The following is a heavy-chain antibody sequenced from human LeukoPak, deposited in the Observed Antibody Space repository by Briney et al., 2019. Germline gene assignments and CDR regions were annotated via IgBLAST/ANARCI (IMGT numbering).Heavy chain of an antibody. CDR3: ARHFDHVASGIYEY. Sequence: SETLSLTCTVSGGSISSNYWSWIRQPPGKGLEWIGYIYYSGYTNYNPSLKSRVTISVDTSNNQFSLKLSSVTAADTAVYYCARHFDHVASGIYEYWGQGPLVTVSS. D-gene: IGHD3-10*01. V-gene: IGHV4-59*08. CDR2: IYYSGYT. CDR1: GGSISSNY. J-gene: IGHJ4*02.